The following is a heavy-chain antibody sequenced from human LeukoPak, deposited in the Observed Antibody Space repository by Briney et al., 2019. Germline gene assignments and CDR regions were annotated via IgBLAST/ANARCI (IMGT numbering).Heavy chain of an antibody. Sequence: GGPWGSSWPAFGSTFGSHWLGWSRKVPGKGLEWVAHINQDGSQKSYVDSVKGRFTISRDNAKNSLYLQMNSLRAEDTAIYYCTRVGYIDEGIDYWGQGTLVTVSS. CDR2: INQDGSQK. CDR3: TRVGYIDEGIDY. J-gene: IGHJ4*02. D-gene: IGHD5-24*01. V-gene: IGHV3-7*04. CDR1: GSTFGSHW.